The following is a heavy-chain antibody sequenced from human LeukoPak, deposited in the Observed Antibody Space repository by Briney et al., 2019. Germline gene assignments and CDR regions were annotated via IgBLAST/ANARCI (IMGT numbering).Heavy chain of an antibody. V-gene: IGHV3-33*08. J-gene: IGHJ6*03. CDR2: IRDGGGNK. Sequence: GGSLRLSCAASGFTFSSYGMHWVRQAPGKGLEWVAVIRDGGGNKYYADSVKGRFTIPRDNPQDALHLHMSRLRAEYMAVYYCARRYYYGSGSYSGNYYYYYHMHVWGKGTTVTVSS. CDR3: ARRYYYGSGSYSGNYYYYYHMHV. D-gene: IGHD3-10*01. CDR1: GFTFSSYG.